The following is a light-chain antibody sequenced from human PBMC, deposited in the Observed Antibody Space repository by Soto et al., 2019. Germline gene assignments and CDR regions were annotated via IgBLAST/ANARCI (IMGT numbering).Light chain of an antibody. Sequence: DLQMTQSPFTVSASVGDRVTITCRASQSISNWLAWYQQKAGKAPNLLIYDASSLQSGVPSRFSVSGSGTEFTLTISSLQPDDFATYYCQQYGLYWSFGQGTKVDI. CDR2: DAS. J-gene: IGKJ1*01. V-gene: IGKV1-5*01. CDR1: QSISNW. CDR3: QQYGLYWS.